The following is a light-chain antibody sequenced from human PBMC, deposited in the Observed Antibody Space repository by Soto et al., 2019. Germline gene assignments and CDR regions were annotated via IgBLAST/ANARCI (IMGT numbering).Light chain of an antibody. CDR2: AAS. J-gene: IGKJ1*01. V-gene: IGKV1-5*01. CDR1: QSIDNW. CDR3: QQYHTDWT. Sequence: DIQMTQSPSTLSASVGDRFTIAFRSSQSIDNWLAWYQQKPGKAPKLLIFAASTLVRGVPSRFSGRGSGTEFTLTISSLQADDYATFYCQQYHTDWTFGQGTKVDI.